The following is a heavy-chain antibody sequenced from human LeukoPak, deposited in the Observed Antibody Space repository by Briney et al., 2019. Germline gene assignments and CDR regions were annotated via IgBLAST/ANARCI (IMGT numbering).Heavy chain of an antibody. D-gene: IGHD4-17*01. CDR3: ARSPDYGDYFDY. CDR2: INPNSGGT. Sequence: ASVKVSCKASGYTFTGYYMHWVRQAPGQGLEWMGWINPNSGGTNYAQKFQGRVTMTRDTSISTAYMELSRLRSGDTAVYYCARSPDYGDYFDYWGQGTLVTVSS. CDR1: GYTFTGYY. V-gene: IGHV1-2*02. J-gene: IGHJ4*02.